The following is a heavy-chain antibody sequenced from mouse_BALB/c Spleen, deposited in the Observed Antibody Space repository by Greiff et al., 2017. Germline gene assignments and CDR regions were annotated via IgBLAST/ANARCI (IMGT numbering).Heavy chain of an antibody. CDR1: GYSITSDYA. CDR2: ISYSGST. CDR3: ARRGNWFAY. Sequence: EVKLMESGPGLVKPSQSLSLTCTVTGYSITSDYAWNWIRQFPGNKLEWMGYISYSGSTSYNPSLKSRISITQDTSKNQFFLQLNSVTTEDTATYYCARRGNWFAYWGQGTLVTVSA. D-gene: IGHD2-1*01. V-gene: IGHV3-2*02. J-gene: IGHJ3*01.